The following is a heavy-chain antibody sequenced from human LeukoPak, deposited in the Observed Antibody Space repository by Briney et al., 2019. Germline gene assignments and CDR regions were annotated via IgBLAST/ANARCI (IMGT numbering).Heavy chain of an antibody. CDR1: GGSISSYY. V-gene: IGHV4-59*01. CDR2: IYYSGST. CDR3: AREWNYGMDV. Sequence: SETLSLTCTVSGGSISSYYWSWIRQPPGKGLEWIGYIYYSGSTNYNPSLKSRVTISVDTSKNQFSLKRSSVTAADTAVYYCAREWNYGMDVWGKGTTVTVSS. J-gene: IGHJ6*04.